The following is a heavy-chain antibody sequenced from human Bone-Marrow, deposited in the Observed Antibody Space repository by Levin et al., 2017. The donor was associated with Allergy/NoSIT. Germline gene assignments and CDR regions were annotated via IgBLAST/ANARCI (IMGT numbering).Heavy chain of an antibody. CDR2: IYYSGST. Sequence: SCTVSGDSISSYYWSWIRQPPEKGLEWIGYIYYSGSTNYNPSLKSRVTISIDTSKNQFSLKLSSVTAADTAVYYCARRSCSGGTCYSGSHGMDGWGQGTTVTVSS. CDR3: ARRSCSGGTCYSGSHGMDG. J-gene: IGHJ6*02. D-gene: IGHD2-15*01. CDR1: GDSISSYY. V-gene: IGHV4-59*08.